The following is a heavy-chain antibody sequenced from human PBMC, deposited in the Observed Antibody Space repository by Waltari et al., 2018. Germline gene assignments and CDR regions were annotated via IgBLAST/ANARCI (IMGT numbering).Heavy chain of an antibody. D-gene: IGHD3-22*01. CDR3: ARDRGGYYYY. CDR2: IYTSVST. CDR1: GGSISSYY. V-gene: IGHV4-4*09. Sequence: QVQLQESGPGLVKPSETLSLTCTVSGGSISSYYWSWIRQPPGKGLEWIGYIYTSVSTNDNPSLKSRVTISVDTSKNQFSLKLSSVTAADTAVYYCARDRGGYYYYWGQGTLVTVSS. J-gene: IGHJ4*02.